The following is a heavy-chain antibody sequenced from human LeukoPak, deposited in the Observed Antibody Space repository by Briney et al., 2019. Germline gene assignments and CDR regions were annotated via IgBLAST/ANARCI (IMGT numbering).Heavy chain of an antibody. V-gene: IGHV5-51*01. CDR1: GYSFTTYW. D-gene: IGHD1-26*01. CDR3: ARGGHENFDY. J-gene: IGHJ4*02. CDR2: IYPTDSET. Sequence: GPSLQISCKGSGYSFTTYWVAWVRPLPGKGLEWMGTIYPTDSETTYSPSFQGHVTISVDKSIGIAYLQWTSLKTSDTAIYYCARGGHENFDYWGQGTLVTVSS.